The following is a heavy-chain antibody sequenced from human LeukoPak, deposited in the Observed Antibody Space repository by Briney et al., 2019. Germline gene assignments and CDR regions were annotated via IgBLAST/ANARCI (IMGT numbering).Heavy chain of an antibody. V-gene: IGHV3-15*01. Sequence: PGGSLRLSCAASGFTFRNAWMIWVRQAPGKGLEWVGRIKSKTDGGTTDYAAPVKGRFTISRDDSKNTLYLQMNGLKTEDTAVYYCTKVRYYYGSGSYYSGGGDYYYGMHVWGQGTTVTVSS. CDR2: IKSKTDGGTT. J-gene: IGHJ6*02. CDR1: GFTFRNAW. CDR3: TKVRYYYGSGSYYSGGGDYYYGMHV. D-gene: IGHD3-10*01.